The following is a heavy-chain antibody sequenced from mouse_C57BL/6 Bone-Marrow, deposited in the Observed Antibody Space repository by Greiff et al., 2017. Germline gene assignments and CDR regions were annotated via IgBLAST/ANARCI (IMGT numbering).Heavy chain of an antibody. D-gene: IGHD1-1*01. CDR2: IDPSDSYT. CDR1: GYTFTSYW. V-gene: IGHV1-59*01. CDR3: ARGGTVVATPYCFDY. J-gene: IGHJ2*01. Sequence: QVHVKQPGAELVRPGTSVKLSCKASGYTFTSYWMHWVKQRPGQGLEWIGVIDPSDSYTNYNQKFKGKATLTVDTSSSTAYMQLSSLTSEDSAVYYCARGGTVVATPYCFDYWGQGTTLTVSS.